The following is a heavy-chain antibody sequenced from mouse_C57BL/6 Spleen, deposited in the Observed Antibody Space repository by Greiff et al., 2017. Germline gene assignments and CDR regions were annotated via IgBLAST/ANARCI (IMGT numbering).Heavy chain of an antibody. CDR2: IHPSDGDT. D-gene: IGHD2-5*01. CDR3: AAYYSNYAMDY. Sequence: QVQLQQPGAELVKPGASVKVSCKASGYTFTSYWMPWVKQRPGQGLEWIGRIHPSDGDTNYTPKFKGKATVTVDKSSSTADMQLSSLTSEDSAVYYCAAYYSNYAMDYWGQGTSVTVAS. J-gene: IGHJ4*01. CDR1: GYTFTSYW. V-gene: IGHV1-74*01.